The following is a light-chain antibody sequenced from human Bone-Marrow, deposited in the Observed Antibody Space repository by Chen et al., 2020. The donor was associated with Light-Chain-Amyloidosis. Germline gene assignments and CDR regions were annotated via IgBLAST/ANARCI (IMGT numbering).Light chain of an antibody. CDR1: DLPTKY. J-gene: IGLJ2*01. CDR3: QSADSSGTYEVI. CDR2: RDT. Sequence: SYELTQPPSVSVSPGQTARITCSGDDLPTKYAYWYQQKPGQAPVLVIHRDTERPSGISERLSGSRPGTTATLTISGVQAEDEADYHCQSADSSGTYEVIFGGGTKLTVL. V-gene: IGLV3-25*03.